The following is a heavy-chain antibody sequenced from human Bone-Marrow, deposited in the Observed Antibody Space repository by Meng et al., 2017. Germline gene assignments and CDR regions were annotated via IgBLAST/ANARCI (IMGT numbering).Heavy chain of an antibody. D-gene: IGHD3-3*01. V-gene: IGHV1-46*03. CDR1: GYTFTSYY. CDR3: ARDYDFWSGLKDYYYYGMDV. Sequence: QVQLVQSGAGVKKPGASVKVSCKASGYTFTSYYMHWVRQAPGQGLEWMGIINPSGGSTSYAQKFQGRVTMTRDTSTSTVYMELSSLRSEDTAVYYCARDYDFWSGLKDYYYYGMDVWGQGTTVTVSS. J-gene: IGHJ6*02. CDR2: INPSGGST.